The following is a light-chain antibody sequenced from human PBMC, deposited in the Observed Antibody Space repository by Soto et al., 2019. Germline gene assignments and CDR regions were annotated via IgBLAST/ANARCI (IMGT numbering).Light chain of an antibody. CDR2: DAS. V-gene: IGKV3-11*01. CDR1: QSVSNY. Sequence: DIVVTQSPATLSLSPGERATLSCRASQSVSNYLAWYQQKPGQAPRLLIYDASKRAAGIPARFSGSGSGTDFTLTISRLEPEDFAVYYCQQRSDWPLTFCGGTKVEIK. CDR3: QQRSDWPLT. J-gene: IGKJ4*01.